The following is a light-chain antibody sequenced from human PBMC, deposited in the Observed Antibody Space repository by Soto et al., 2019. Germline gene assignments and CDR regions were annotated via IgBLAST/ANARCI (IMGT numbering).Light chain of an antibody. Sequence: DIQMTQSPSSLSASVGDRVTITCQASQDISNYLNWYQQKPGKAPKLLIYDASNLETGVPPRFSGSGSETDFTFTISSLQPEDIATYYCQQYDTLPLTFGGGTKVEIK. CDR3: QQYDTLPLT. CDR2: DAS. J-gene: IGKJ4*01. V-gene: IGKV1-33*01. CDR1: QDISNY.